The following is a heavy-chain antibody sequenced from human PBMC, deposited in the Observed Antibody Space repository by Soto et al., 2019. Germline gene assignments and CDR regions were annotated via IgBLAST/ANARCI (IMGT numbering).Heavy chain of an antibody. CDR1: GFTVSSNY. D-gene: IGHD2-2*01. V-gene: IGHV3-53*04. J-gene: IGHJ6*03. CDR2: IYSGGST. CDR3: ARDYSHDCSSTSCPHPYYYYYYYMDV. Sequence: GGSLRLSCAASGFTVSSNYMSWVRQAPGKGLEWVSVIYSGGSTYYADSVKGRFTISRHNSKNTLYLQMNSLRAEDTAVYYCARDYSHDCSSTSCPHPYYYYYYYMDVWGKGTTVTVSS.